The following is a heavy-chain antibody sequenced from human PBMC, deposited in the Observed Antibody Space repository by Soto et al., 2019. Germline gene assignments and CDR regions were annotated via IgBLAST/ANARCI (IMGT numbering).Heavy chain of an antibody. CDR3: VRDLYRSATMPCLDH. D-gene: IGHD1-1*01. J-gene: IGHJ4*02. Sequence: TFINYAMSWVRQSPGKGLEWVSSISDTGGDSYYADSMDGRFTVSRDNSKNTLYLQINSLRAEDTAIYYCVRDLYRSATMPCLDHWGQGALVTVSS. CDR1: TFINYA. CDR2: ISDTGGDS. V-gene: IGHV3-23*01.